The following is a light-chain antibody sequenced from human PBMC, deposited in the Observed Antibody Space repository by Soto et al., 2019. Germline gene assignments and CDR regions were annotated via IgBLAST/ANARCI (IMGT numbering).Light chain of an antibody. CDR3: QVWDSSSDQVV. J-gene: IGLJ2*01. V-gene: IGLV3-21*02. Sequence: SYELTQPPSVSVAPGQTATLTCGGDNIGSQSVHWYRQKPVQAPVLVVFHDGDRPSGIPDRFSVSNSGNTATLIISGVEVGDEADYYCQVWDSSSDQVVFGGGTKLTVL. CDR1: NIGSQS. CDR2: HDG.